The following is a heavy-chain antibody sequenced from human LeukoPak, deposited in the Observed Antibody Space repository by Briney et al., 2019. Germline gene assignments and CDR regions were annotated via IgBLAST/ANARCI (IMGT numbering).Heavy chain of an antibody. CDR2: TSGSGGST. Sequence: GGSLRLSCTASVFTFSSHAMSWVRQAPGEGLEWVSGTSGSGGSTYYADSVKGRFTISRDNSKNTLYLQMTSLRAEDTAIYYCAKDFRYSGSYSAYVAFDIWGQGTMVTVSS. D-gene: IGHD1-26*01. V-gene: IGHV3-23*01. CDR1: VFTFSSHA. J-gene: IGHJ3*02. CDR3: AKDFRYSGSYSAYVAFDI.